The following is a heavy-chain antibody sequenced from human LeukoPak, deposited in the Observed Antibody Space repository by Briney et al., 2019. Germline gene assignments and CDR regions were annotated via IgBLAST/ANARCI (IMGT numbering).Heavy chain of an antibody. D-gene: IGHD6-19*01. V-gene: IGHV1-18*01. CDR2: ISPYNGNT. Sequence: ASVKVSCKASGYDFTSVGITWVRRAPGQGLEWMGWISPYNGNTGYAQKFQGRVAMTTDTSTTTAYMELRGLRFNDTAVYYCARAGSGSGWYFDYWGQGTLVTASS. J-gene: IGHJ4*02. CDR3: ARAGSGSGWYFDY. CDR1: GYDFTSVG.